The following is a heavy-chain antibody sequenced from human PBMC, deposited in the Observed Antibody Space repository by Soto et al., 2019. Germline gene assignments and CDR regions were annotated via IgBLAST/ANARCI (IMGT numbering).Heavy chain of an antibody. J-gene: IGHJ4*02. CDR1: GGTFSSYA. Sequence: ASVKVSCKASGGTFSSYAISWVRQAPGQGLEWMGVIIPIFGTANYAQKFQGRVTITADESTSTAYMELSSLRSEDTAVYYCARTTMSQRSVFDFWGQGTLVTVSS. CDR2: IIPIFGTA. CDR3: ARTTMSQRSVFDF. V-gene: IGHV1-69*13. D-gene: IGHD3-22*01.